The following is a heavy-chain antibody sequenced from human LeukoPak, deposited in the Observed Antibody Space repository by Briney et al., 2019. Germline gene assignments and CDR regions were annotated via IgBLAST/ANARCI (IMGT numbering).Heavy chain of an antibody. J-gene: IGHJ4*02. CDR1: GFTFSSYG. V-gene: IGHV3-33*01. Sequence: GGSLRLSCAASGFTFSSYGMHWVRQAPGKGLEWVAVIWYDGSNKYYADSVKGRFTISRDNSKNTVYLQMNSLRAEDTAVYYCARIVGVTEGWGYFDYWGQGALVTVSS. CDR2: IWYDGSNK. D-gene: IGHD2-21*02. CDR3: ARIVGVTEGWGYFDY.